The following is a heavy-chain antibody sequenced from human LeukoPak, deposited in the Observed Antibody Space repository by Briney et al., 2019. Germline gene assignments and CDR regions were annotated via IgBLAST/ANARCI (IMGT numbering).Heavy chain of an antibody. J-gene: IGHJ4*02. CDR1: GFTFSNAW. Sequence: AGGSLRLSCAASGFTFSNAWMSWVRQAPGKGLEWVGRIKSKTDGGTTDYAAPVKGRFTISRDDSKNTLYLQMNSLKTEDTAVYYCTTEYYYDSSGYTDYWGQGTLVTVSS. V-gene: IGHV3-15*01. CDR2: IKSKTDGGTT. CDR3: TTEYYYDSSGYTDY. D-gene: IGHD3-22*01.